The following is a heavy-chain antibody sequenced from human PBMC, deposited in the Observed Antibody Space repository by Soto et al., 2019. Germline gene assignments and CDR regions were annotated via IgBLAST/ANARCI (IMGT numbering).Heavy chain of an antibody. CDR3: ASRGYCSGGSCYSPYYGMDV. D-gene: IGHD2-15*01. CDR1: GYTFTGYY. CDR2: ISPNSGGT. J-gene: IGHJ6*02. V-gene: IGHV1-2*02. Sequence: AASVKVSCKASGYTFTGYYMHWVRQAPGQGLEWMGWISPNSGGTNYAQKFQGRVTMTRDTSISTAYMELSRLRSDDTAVYYCASRGYCSGGSCYSPYYGMDVWGQGTTVTVSS.